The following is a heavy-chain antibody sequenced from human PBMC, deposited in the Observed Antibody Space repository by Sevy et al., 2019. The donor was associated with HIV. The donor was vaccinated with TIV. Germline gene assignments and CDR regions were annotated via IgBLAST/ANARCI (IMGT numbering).Heavy chain of an antibody. CDR2: IIPTSGTA. V-gene: IGHV1-69*13. CDR1: GGNFRNYV. J-gene: IGHJ4*02. Sequence: ASVKVSCKASGGNFRNYVISWVRQAPGQGLEWMGGIIPTSGTANYAQKFQGGVTIIADESTSTAYMELSSLRSEDTAVYYCARLYPCGGACYYFDSWGQGTLVTVSS. D-gene: IGHD2-21*02. CDR3: ARLYPCGGACYYFDS.